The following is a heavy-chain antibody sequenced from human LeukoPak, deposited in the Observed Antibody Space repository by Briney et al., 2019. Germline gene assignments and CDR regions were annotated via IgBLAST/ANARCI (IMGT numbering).Heavy chain of an antibody. J-gene: IGHJ4*02. D-gene: IGHD2-15*01. CDR1: GGSISSGSYY. CDR3: ARGRVGNPIDY. V-gene: IGHV4-61*02. Sequence: PSETLSLTCTVSGGSISSGSYYWSWIRQPAGKGLEWIGRIYTSGSTNYNPSLKSRVTISVDTSKNQFSLKLSSVTAADTAVYYCARGRVGNPIDYWGQGTLVTVSS. CDR2: IYTSGST.